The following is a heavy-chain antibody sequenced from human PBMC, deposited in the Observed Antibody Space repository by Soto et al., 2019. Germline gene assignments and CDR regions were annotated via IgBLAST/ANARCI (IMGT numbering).Heavy chain of an antibody. D-gene: IGHD6-19*01. V-gene: IGHV3-74*01. CDR3: ARCRGWSLFDY. CDR2: TNSDGSDT. J-gene: IGHJ4*02. CDR1: GFTFSSYW. Sequence: EVQLVESGGGLVQPGGSLRLSCEASGFTFSSYWMYWVRQAPGKGLVWVSRTNSDGSDTSYADSVKGRFTISRDNAKNTLYLQMNSLRAEGTAVYYCARCRGWSLFDYWGQGTLVTVSS.